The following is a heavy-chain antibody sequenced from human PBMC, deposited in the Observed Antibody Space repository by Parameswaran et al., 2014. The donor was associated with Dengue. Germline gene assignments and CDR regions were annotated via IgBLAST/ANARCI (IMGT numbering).Heavy chain of an antibody. D-gene: IGHD2-2*02. V-gene: IGHV3-7*01. Sequence: RWIRQPPGKGLEWVANIKQDGSEKYYVDSVKGRFTISRDNAKNSLYLQMNSLRAEDTAVYYCAREPEGCSSTSCYSDYWGQGTLVTVSS. CDR3: AREPEGCSSTSCYSDY. J-gene: IGHJ4*02. CDR2: IKQDGSEK.